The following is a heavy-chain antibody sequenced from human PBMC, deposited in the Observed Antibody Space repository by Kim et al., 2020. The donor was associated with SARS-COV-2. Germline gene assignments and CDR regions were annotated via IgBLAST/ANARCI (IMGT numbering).Heavy chain of an antibody. D-gene: IGHD1-26*01. V-gene: IGHV3-43*02. J-gene: IGHJ4*02. Sequence: GGSLRLSCAASGFTFDDYAMHWVRQAPGKGLEWVSLISGDGGSTYYADSVKGRFTISRDNSKNSLYLQMNSLRTEDTALYYCAKDTVGELLDLGYYFDYWGQGTLVTVSS. CDR2: ISGDGGST. CDR1: GFTFDDYA. CDR3: AKDTVGELLDLGYYFDY.